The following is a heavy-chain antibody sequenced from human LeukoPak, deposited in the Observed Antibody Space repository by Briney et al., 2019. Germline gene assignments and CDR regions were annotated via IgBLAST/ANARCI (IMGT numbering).Heavy chain of an antibody. V-gene: IGHV1-69*13. CDR2: IIPIFGTA. CDR3: ARRNSDSSGYSHYYYYGMDV. CDR1: GGTFSSYA. J-gene: IGHJ6*02. Sequence: ASVKVSCKASGGTFSSYAISWVRQAPGQGLEWMGGIIPIFGTANYPQKFQGRVTITADESTSTAYMELSSLRSEDTAVYYCARRNSDSSGYSHYYYYGMDVWGQGTTVTVSS. D-gene: IGHD3-22*01.